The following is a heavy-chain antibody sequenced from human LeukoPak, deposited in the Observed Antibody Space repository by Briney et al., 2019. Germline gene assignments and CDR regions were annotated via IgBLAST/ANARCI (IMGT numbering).Heavy chain of an antibody. J-gene: IGHJ4*02. D-gene: IGHD2-2*02. V-gene: IGHV4-34*01. CDR3: ARRSTSCYKG. CDR1: GGSFSGYY. CDR2: INHSGST. Sequence: SETLSLTCAVYGGSFSGYYWSWIRQPPGKGLEWIGEINHSGSTNYNPSLKSRVTISVDTSKNQFSLKLSSVTAADTAVYYCARRSTSCYKGWGQGTLVTVSS.